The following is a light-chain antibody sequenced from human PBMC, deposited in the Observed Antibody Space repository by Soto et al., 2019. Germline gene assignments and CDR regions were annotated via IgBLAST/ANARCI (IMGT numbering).Light chain of an antibody. CDR2: DVF. Sequence: QSALTQPPSASGSPGQSVTISCTGTSSDVGSHNYVSWYQQHPGKAPKLMIYDVFKRPSGVPDRFSGSKSGNTASLTVSGLQAEDEADYYCSAYAGSSTLFGGGTKLTVL. V-gene: IGLV2-8*01. J-gene: IGLJ2*01. CDR3: SAYAGSSTL. CDR1: SSDVGSHNY.